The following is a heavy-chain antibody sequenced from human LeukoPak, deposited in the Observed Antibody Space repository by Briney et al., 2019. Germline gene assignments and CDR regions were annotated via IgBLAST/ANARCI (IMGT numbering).Heavy chain of an antibody. CDR2: INSDGSSI. Sequence: GGSLRLSCAASGFTFSTYWMHWVRQAPGRGLAWVSRINSDGSSISYADSVKGRFTISRDNSKNTLYLQMNSLRAEDTAVYYCAKGGYFEAFDIWGQGTMVTVSS. J-gene: IGHJ3*02. CDR1: GFTFSTYW. V-gene: IGHV3-74*01. D-gene: IGHD5-18*01. CDR3: AKGGYFEAFDI.